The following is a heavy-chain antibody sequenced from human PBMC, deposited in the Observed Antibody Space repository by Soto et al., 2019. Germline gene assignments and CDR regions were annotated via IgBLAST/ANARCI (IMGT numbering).Heavy chain of an antibody. V-gene: IGHV4-59*08. D-gene: IGHD3-3*01. Sequence: SGTLSLTCTVSGGSISNYYWSWIRQPPGKGLEWIGYIHYSGNTKYNPSLKSRVTISSDTSKDQFSLKLTSMTAADTAVYYCARGHYDFWSGYFATIDYWGKGSLVTVCS. CDR3: ARGHYDFWSGYFATIDY. J-gene: IGHJ4*02. CDR1: GGSISNYY. CDR2: IHYSGNT.